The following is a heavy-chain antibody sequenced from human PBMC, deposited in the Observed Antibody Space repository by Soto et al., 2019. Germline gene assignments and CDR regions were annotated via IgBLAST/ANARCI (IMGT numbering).Heavy chain of an antibody. V-gene: IGHV3-21*01. CDR2: ISSSSSYT. CDR1: GFTFSSYR. CDR3: ARVEAAAGSSFDY. J-gene: IGHJ4*02. D-gene: IGHD6-13*01. Sequence: PGRSLRLSYAASGFTFSSYRMNWVRQAPGKGLEWVSSISSSSSYTYYADSVKGRFTMSRDNAKNSLYLQMNSLRVEDTAVYYCARVEAAAGSSFDYWGQGTLVTVSS.